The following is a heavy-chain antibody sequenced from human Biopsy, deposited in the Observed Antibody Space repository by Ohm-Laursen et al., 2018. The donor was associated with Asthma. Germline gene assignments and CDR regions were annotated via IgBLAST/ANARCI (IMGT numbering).Heavy chain of an antibody. Sequence: SLRLSCTASGFAVSSDHMFWVRQAPGKGLEWVSVIYRGGTSQAADSLRGRFTISRDYSKNTLYLQMQSLRAEETAVYYCARGDSSNWSHYYFDYWGQGTLVTVSS. CDR2: IYRGGTS. V-gene: IGHV3-53*01. CDR1: GFAVSSDH. CDR3: ARGDSSNWSHYYFDY. J-gene: IGHJ4*02. D-gene: IGHD3-22*01.